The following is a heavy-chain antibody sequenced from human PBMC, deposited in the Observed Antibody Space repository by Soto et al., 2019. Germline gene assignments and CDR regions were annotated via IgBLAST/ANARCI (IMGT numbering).Heavy chain of an antibody. CDR3: ARQRWDTSGYYSGPFDS. CDR2: IYPGDSDT. Sequence: DSLTISCKGSGYSFTSHWVGLVRQMPGKGLEWMGIIYPGDSDTRYSPSFQGQVIISADTSISTAYLQWSSLKASDTAVYYCARQRWDTSGYYSGPFDSWGLGTLVTVSS. J-gene: IGHJ4*02. D-gene: IGHD3-3*01. V-gene: IGHV5-51*01. CDR1: GYSFTSHW.